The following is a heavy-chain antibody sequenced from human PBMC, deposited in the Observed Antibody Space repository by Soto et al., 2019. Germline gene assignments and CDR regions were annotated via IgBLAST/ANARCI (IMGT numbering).Heavy chain of an antibody. Sequence: PSETLSLTCAVSGGSISSGGYSWSWIRQPAGEGLEWIGYINHSGSTNYNPSLKSRVSISVDTSKNQFSLKLSSVTAADTAVYYCARVGSAAAQAHWGQGILVTVSS. V-gene: IGHV4-30-2*01. CDR3: ARVGSAAAQAH. CDR1: GGSISSGGYS. D-gene: IGHD6-13*01. J-gene: IGHJ4*02. CDR2: INHSGST.